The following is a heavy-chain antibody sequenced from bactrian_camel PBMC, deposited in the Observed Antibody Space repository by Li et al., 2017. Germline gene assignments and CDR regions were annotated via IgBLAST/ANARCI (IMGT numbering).Heavy chain of an antibody. D-gene: IGHD5*01. V-gene: IGHV3S2*01. J-gene: IGHJ4*01. CDR1: GFAFSSST. CDR2: IVDSGSRT. CDR3: AADPSRELWVGYPPYKY. Sequence: ESGGGLFQPGGSLRLSCAVSGFAFSSSTMTWVRQAPGKGLEWVSSIVDSGSRTFYSDSMKGRFTISRDNAENTVYLQMNALKSEDTAVYYCAADPSRELWVGYPPYKYWGQGTQVTVS.